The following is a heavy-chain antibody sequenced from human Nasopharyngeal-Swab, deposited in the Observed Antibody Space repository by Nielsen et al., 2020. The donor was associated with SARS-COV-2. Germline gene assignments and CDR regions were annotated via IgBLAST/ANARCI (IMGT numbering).Heavy chain of an antibody. CDR2: ISGSGGST. Sequence: GESLKISCAASGFTFSSYAMSWVRQAPGKGLEWVSAISGSGGSTYYADSVKGRFTISRDNSKNTLYLQMNSLRAEDTAVYYCAKDLAVITGYFQHWGQGTLVTVSS. J-gene: IGHJ1*01. CDR3: AKDLAVITGYFQH. CDR1: GFTFSSYA. D-gene: IGHD3-22*01. V-gene: IGHV3-23*01.